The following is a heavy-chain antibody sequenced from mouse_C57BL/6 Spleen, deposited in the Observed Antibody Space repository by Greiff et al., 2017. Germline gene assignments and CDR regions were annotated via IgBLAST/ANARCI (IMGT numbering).Heavy chain of an antibody. CDR2: IHPNSGST. Sequence: VQLQQPGAELVKPGASVKLSCKASGYTFTSYWMHWVKQRPGQGLEWIGMIHPNSGSTNYNEKFKSKATLTVAKSSSTAYVQLSSMTSEDAAVYYCARESYDYARGAWFAYWGQGTLVTFSA. D-gene: IGHD2-4*01. CDR3: ARESYDYARGAWFAY. CDR1: GYTFTSYW. J-gene: IGHJ3*01. V-gene: IGHV1-64*01.